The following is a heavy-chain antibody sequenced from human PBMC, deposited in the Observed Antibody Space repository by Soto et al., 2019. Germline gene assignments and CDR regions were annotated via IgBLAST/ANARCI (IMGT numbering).Heavy chain of an antibody. CDR2: ISHDGSFK. Sequence: HVQLVESGGGVVQPGRSLRLSCAASGFSFSSHAMHWVRQAAGRGLEWVAVISHDGSFKSYADSLRGRFTVSRDNSKNTLYLQIHSLRPEDTAVYYCAKLEGSVPVDGDWFDPWGQGTLVTVSS. CDR3: AKLEGSVPVDGDWFDP. D-gene: IGHD6-19*01. J-gene: IGHJ5*02. V-gene: IGHV3-30*18. CDR1: GFSFSSHA.